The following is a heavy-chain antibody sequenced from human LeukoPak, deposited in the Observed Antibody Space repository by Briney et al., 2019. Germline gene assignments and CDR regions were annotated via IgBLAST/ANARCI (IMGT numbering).Heavy chain of an antibody. Sequence: PSETLSLTCTVSGGSISSSSYYWGWIRQPPGKGLEWIGSIYYSGSTYYNPSLKSRVTISLDTSKNQFSLTLNSVTAADTAVYYCARSSTLYGHFDYWGQGTLVTVSS. CDR2: IYYSGST. D-gene: IGHD3-10*01. J-gene: IGHJ4*02. CDR1: GGSISSSSYY. V-gene: IGHV4-39*07. CDR3: ARSSTLYGHFDY.